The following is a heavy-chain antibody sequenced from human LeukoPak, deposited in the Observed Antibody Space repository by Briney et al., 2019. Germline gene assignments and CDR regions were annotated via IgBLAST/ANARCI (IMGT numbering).Heavy chain of an antibody. J-gene: IGHJ4*02. V-gene: IGHV4-61*03. CDR2: IYYSGST. Sequence: SETLSLTCTVSGGSVSSGSYYWSWIRQPPGKGLEWIGYIYYSGSTNYNPSLKSRVTISVDTSKIHFSLKLSSVTAADTAVYYCARAPYGDYFDYWGQGTLVTVSS. D-gene: IGHD4-17*01. CDR1: GGSVSSGSYY. CDR3: ARAPYGDYFDY.